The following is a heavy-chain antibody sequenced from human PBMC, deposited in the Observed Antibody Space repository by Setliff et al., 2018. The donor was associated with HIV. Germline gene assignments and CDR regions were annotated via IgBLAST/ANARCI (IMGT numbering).Heavy chain of an antibody. D-gene: IGHD1-26*01. CDR3: ASGYWWEGGVDY. CDR2: MNPNSGNT. V-gene: IGHV1-8*02. J-gene: IGHJ4*02. Sequence: ASVKVSCKASGYAFTSYDINWVRQATGQGLEWMGWMNPNSGNTGYAQKFQGRVTMTRNTSISTAYMELSSLRSEDTAVYYCASGYWWEGGVDYWGQGTLVTVSS. CDR1: GYAFTSYD.